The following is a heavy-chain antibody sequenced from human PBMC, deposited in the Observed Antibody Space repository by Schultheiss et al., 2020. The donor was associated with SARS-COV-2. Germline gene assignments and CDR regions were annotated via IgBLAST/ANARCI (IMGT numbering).Heavy chain of an antibody. CDR1: GGSISSYY. CDR3: AREFRDRYYYYYMDV. V-gene: IGHV4-4*07. J-gene: IGHJ6*03. CDR2: IYTSGST. Sequence: SQTLSLTCPVSGGSISSYYWSWIRQPAGKGLEWIGRIYTSGSTNYNPSLKSRVTMSVDTSKNQFSLKLSSVTAADTAVYYCAREFRDRYYYYYMDVWGKGTTVTVSS.